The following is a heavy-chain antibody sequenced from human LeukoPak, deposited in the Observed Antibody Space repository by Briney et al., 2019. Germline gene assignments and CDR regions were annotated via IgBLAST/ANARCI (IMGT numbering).Heavy chain of an antibody. Sequence: GESLKISCKGSGYGFTSYWIGWVRQMPGKGLEWMGIIYPGDSDTRYSPSFQGQATISADKSISTAYLQWSSLKASDTAMYYCARQVLRYFDWLPYDAFDIWGQGTMVTVSS. CDR3: ARQVLRYFDWLPYDAFDI. J-gene: IGHJ3*02. CDR1: GYGFTSYW. V-gene: IGHV5-51*01. D-gene: IGHD3-9*01. CDR2: IYPGDSDT.